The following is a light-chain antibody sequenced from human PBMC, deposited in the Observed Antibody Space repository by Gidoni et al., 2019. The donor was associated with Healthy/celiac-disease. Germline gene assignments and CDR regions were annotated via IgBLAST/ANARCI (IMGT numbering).Light chain of an antibody. Sequence: EIVLTQSPATLSLSPGDRATLSCRASQSVSSYLAWYQQKPGQAPRLLIYDASNRATGIPARFSGSGSGTDFTLTSSSLEPEDFAVYYCQQRSNWLTFGGGTKVEIK. CDR2: DAS. CDR3: QQRSNWLT. J-gene: IGKJ4*01. V-gene: IGKV3-11*01. CDR1: QSVSSY.